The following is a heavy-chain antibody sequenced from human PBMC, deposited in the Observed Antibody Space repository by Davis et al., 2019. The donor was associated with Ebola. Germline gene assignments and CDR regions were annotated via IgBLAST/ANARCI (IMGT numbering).Heavy chain of an antibody. CDR2: IYYSGST. V-gene: IGHV4-59*01. CDR1: GGSISSYY. D-gene: IGHD3-10*01. J-gene: IGHJ6*02. CDR3: ARGPMVRGVIVYYYGMDV. Sequence: MPSETLSLTCTVSGGSISSYYWSWIRQPPGKGLEWIGYIYYSGSTNYNPSLKSRVTISVDTSKNQFSLKLSSVTAADTAVYYCARGPMVRGVIVYYYGMDVWGQGTTVTVSS.